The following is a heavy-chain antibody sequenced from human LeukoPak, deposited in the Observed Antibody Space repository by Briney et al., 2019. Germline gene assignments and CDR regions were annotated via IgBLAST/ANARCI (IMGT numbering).Heavy chain of an antibody. V-gene: IGHV3-33*06. J-gene: IGHJ6*02. CDR3: AKYLGSYYYYGMDV. Sequence: GGSLRLSCAASGFTFSSHWMHWVRQAPGKGLEWVAVIWSDGSYKNYADSVKGRFTISRDNSKNTLYLQMNSLRAEDTAVYYCAKYLGSYYYYGMDVWGQGTTVTVSS. CDR1: GFTFSSHW. CDR2: IWSDGSYK.